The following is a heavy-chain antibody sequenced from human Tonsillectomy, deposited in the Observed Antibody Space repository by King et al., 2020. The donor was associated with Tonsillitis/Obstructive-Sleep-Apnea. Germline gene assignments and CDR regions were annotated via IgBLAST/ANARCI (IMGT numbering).Heavy chain of an antibody. CDR3: AASHLDYGDFTFDY. D-gene: IGHD4-17*01. CDR1: GFTVSSIY. J-gene: IGHJ4*02. Sequence: VQLVESGGGLVQPGGSLRLSCAASGFTVSSIYMTWVSQAPGRGLEWVSVIYAGGSTYYADSVKGRFTISRDNSKSTLYLQMNSLRAEETAVYYCAASHLDYGDFTFDYWGRGTLVTVSS. V-gene: IGHV3-66*01. CDR2: IYAGGST.